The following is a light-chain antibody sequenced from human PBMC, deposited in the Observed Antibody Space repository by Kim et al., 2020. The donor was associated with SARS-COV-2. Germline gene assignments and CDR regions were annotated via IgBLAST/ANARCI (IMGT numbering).Light chain of an antibody. CDR3: QQYNNLIT. J-gene: IGKJ5*01. Sequence: EIVMTQSPATLSVSPGERATLSCRASQSVSSNLAWYQQKPGQAPRLLIYGASTRATGIPARFSGSGSGTEFTLTISSLQSEDFAVYYCQQYNNLITVGQGTRLEIK. CDR1: QSVSSN. CDR2: GAS. V-gene: IGKV3-15*01.